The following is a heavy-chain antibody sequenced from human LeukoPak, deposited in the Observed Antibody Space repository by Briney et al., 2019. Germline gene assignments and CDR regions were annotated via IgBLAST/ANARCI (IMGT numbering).Heavy chain of an antibody. CDR2: IYTSGST. J-gene: IGHJ6*03. D-gene: IGHD4-11*01. V-gene: IGHV4-4*07. Sequence: SETLSLTCTASGGSISSYYWSWIRQPAGKGLEWIGRIYTSGSTNYNPSLKSRVTMSVDTSKNQFSLKLSSVTAADTAVYYCARDRPNYSNYKNYYYMDVWGKGTTVTVSS. CDR3: ARDRPNYSNYKNYYYMDV. CDR1: GGSISSYY.